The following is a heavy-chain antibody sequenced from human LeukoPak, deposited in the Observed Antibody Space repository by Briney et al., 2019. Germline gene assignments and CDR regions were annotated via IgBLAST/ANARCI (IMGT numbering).Heavy chain of an antibody. CDR1: GYSISSGYY. CDR2: IYHSGST. D-gene: IGHD4-11*01. CDR3: ARDYSNYEEVGNFDY. Sequence: SETLSLTCAVSGYSISSGYYWGWIRQPPGKGLEWIGSIYHSGSTYYNPSLKSRVTISVDTSKNQFSLKLSSVTAADTAVYYCARDYSNYEEVGNFDYWGQGTLATVSS. J-gene: IGHJ4*02. V-gene: IGHV4-38-2*02.